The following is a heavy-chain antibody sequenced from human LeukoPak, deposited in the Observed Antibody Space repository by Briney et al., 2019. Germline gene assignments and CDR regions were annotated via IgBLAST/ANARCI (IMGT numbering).Heavy chain of an antibody. D-gene: IGHD1-26*01. V-gene: IGHV1-2*02. CDR2: INPNSGGT. Sequence: ASVKVSCKASGYTFTGYYMYWVRQAPGQGLEWMGWINPNSGGTNYAQKFQGRVTMTRDTSISTAYMELSRLRSDDTAVYYCARGPDSGSYFPYDYWGQGTLVTVSS. CDR1: GYTFTGYY. CDR3: ARGPDSGSYFPYDY. J-gene: IGHJ4*02.